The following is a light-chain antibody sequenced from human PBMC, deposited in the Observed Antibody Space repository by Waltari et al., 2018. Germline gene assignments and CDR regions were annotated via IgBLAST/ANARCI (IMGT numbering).Light chain of an antibody. J-gene: IGLJ2*01. CDR3: SSYTTSSTVL. CDR2: DVS. Sequence: QSALTQPASVSGSPGQSIPIPCTGTSNDVGGFNYVSWYQQHPGKAPKLVIYDVSNRPSGVSNRFSGSKSGNTASLTISGLQAGDEADYYCSSYTTSSTVLFGRGTRLTVL. CDR1: SNDVGGFNY. V-gene: IGLV2-14*03.